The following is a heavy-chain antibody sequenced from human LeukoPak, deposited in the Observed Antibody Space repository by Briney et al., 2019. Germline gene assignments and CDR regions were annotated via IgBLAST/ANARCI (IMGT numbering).Heavy chain of an antibody. Sequence: SETLSLTCTVSGGSISSYYWSWIRQPPGKGLEWIGYIYYSGGTNYNPSLKSRVTISVDTSKNQFSLKLSSVTTADTAVYYCARLRGVIMAFDYWGQGTLVTVSS. J-gene: IGHJ4*02. CDR1: GGSISSYY. CDR3: ARLRGVIMAFDY. V-gene: IGHV4-59*08. CDR2: IYYSGGT. D-gene: IGHD3-10*01.